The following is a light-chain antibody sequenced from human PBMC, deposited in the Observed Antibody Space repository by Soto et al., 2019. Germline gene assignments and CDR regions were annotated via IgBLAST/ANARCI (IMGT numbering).Light chain of an antibody. CDR2: AVN. J-gene: IGLJ1*01. Sequence: QFALTQPASVSGSPGQSITISCTGTSSDVGGYKYVSWYQHHPGQAPKLTIHAVNSRPSGVSTRFSGSKSGNTASLTISGLQPEDEADYYCSSYTSSSTDVFGTGTKVTVL. CDR3: SSYTSSSTDV. V-gene: IGLV2-14*01. CDR1: SSDVGGYKY.